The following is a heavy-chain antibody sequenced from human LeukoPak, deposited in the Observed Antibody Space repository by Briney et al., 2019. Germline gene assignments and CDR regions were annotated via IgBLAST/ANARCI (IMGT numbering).Heavy chain of an antibody. J-gene: IGHJ6*03. Sequence: SETLSLTCTVSGGSIISNYWSWIRQSAGTGLEWIGRIYGSGITDYNPSLKSRVTMSLDTSRKQFSLRLASVTAADTAVYYCARLKFYDSTGYSPGYYMDVWGKGTTVSVFS. CDR3: ARLKFYDSTGYSPGYYMDV. CDR1: GGSIISNY. V-gene: IGHV4-4*07. D-gene: IGHD3-22*01. CDR2: IYGSGIT.